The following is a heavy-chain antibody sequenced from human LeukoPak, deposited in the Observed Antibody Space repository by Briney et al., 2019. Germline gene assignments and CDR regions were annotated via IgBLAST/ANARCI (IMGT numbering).Heavy chain of an antibody. CDR1: GYTFTSYD. J-gene: IGHJ6*03. CDR3: ARLGSAKRGYCSSTSCYKNYYYYMDV. V-gene: IGHV1-8*01. Sequence: ASVKVSCKASGYTFTSYDINWVRQAAGQGLEWMGWMNPNSGNTGYAQKFQGRVTMTRNTSISTAYMELSSLRSEDTAVYYCARLGSAKRGYCSSTSCYKNYYYYMDVWGKGTTVTVSS. CDR2: MNPNSGNT. D-gene: IGHD2-2*02.